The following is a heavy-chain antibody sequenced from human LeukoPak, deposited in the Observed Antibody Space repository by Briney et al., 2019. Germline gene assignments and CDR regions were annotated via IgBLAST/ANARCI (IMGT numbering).Heavy chain of an antibody. V-gene: IGHV4-38-2*01. CDR2: IYYSGST. CDR1: GFTFSTYG. Sequence: PGGSLRLSCAASGFTFSTYGMTWVRQAPGKGLEWIGSIYYSGSTYYNPSLKSRVTISVDTSKNQFSLKLSSVTAADTAVYYCARLLPYSSSQETKYNWFDPWGQGTLVTVSS. CDR3: ARLLPYSSSQETKYNWFDP. J-gene: IGHJ5*02. D-gene: IGHD6-13*01.